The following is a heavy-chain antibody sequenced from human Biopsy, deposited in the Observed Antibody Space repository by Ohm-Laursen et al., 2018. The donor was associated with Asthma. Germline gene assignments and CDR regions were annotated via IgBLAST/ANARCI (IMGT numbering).Heavy chain of an antibody. J-gene: IGHJ4*02. D-gene: IGHD5-24*01. Sequence: TLSLTCLVSGGSIGRGGYYWSWMRHFPGKGLEWIGYIYYSGSTYYNPSLKSRVTISVDTSKNQFSLKLSSVTAADTAVYYCARGPPVDREDWGQGTLVTVSS. CDR3: ARGPPVDRED. CDR1: GGSIGRGGYY. V-gene: IGHV4-31*03. CDR2: IYYSGST.